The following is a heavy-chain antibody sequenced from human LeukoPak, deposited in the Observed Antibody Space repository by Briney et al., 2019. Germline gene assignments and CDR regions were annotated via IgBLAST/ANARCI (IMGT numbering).Heavy chain of an antibody. CDR1: GFTFSTYA. V-gene: IGHV3-23*01. J-gene: IGHJ3*02. CDR3: ARGLLDDSSGYYEGDDAFDI. CDR2: ITSSGGST. D-gene: IGHD3-22*01. Sequence: GGSLRLSCEPSGFTFSTYAMNWVRQAPGKGLEWVSGITSSGGSTYYGDSVKGRFTISRDNSKNTLYLQMNSLRAEDTAVYYCARGLLDDSSGYYEGDDAFDIWGQGTMVTVSS.